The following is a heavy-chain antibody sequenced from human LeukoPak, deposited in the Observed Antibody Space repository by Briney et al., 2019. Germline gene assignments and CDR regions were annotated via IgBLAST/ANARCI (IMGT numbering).Heavy chain of an antibody. D-gene: IGHD3-10*01. V-gene: IGHV3-23*01. CDR1: QFTFNNNA. J-gene: IGHJ4*02. Sequence: GGSLRLSCAASQFTFNNNAMSWVRQAPGKGLEWVSGLGGDSSSIYYAASVKGRFTISRDNSKNMLYLQMNSLRAEDTAVYYCTRFRGSGSSTLYSFDYWGQGSLVTVAP. CDR3: TRFRGSGSSTLYSFDY. CDR2: LGGDSSSI.